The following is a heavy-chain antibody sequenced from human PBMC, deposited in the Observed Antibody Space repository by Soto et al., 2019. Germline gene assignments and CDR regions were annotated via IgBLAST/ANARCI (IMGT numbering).Heavy chain of an antibody. D-gene: IGHD4-4*01. Sequence: ASVKVSCKASGYTFTGYYMHWVRQAPGQGLEWMGWINPNSGGTNYAQKFQGRVTMTRDTSISTAYMELSRLRSDDTAVYYCARDHRLTTTPSYYYYYYGMDVWGQGTTVTVSS. CDR1: GYTFTGYY. V-gene: IGHV1-2*02. CDR3: ARDHRLTTTPSYYYYYYGMDV. J-gene: IGHJ6*02. CDR2: INPNSGGT.